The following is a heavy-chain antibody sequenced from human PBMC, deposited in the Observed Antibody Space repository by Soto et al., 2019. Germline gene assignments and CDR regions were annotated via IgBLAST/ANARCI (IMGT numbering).Heavy chain of an antibody. J-gene: IGHJ4*02. CDR2: ISAYNGNT. Sequence: GASVKVSCKASGYTFTSYGISWVRQAPGQGLEWMGWISAYNGNTNYAQKLQGRVTMTTDTSTSTAYMELRSLRSDDTAVYYCARVDGWAMTTVTEFDYRGQGTLVTVSS. CDR1: GYTFTSYG. D-gene: IGHD4-4*01. CDR3: ARVDGWAMTTVTEFDY. V-gene: IGHV1-18*01.